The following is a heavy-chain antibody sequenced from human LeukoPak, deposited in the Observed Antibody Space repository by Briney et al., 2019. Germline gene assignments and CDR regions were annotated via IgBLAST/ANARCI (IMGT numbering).Heavy chain of an antibody. CDR1: GYTFTSYG. Sequence: GASVKVSCKASGYTFTSYGISWVRQAPGQGLEWMGWFSGYSGNTKYAQTLPGRVTMTIDTSTSTAYMEVRNLRSDDTAVYYCARGLRYGNYLAPLDYWGQGPLVTVSS. D-gene: IGHD4-11*01. J-gene: IGHJ4*02. V-gene: IGHV1-18*01. CDR2: FSGYSGNT. CDR3: ARGLRYGNYLAPLDY.